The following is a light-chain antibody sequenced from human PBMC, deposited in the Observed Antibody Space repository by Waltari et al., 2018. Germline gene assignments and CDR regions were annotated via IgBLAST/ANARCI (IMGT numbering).Light chain of an antibody. CDR3: LQCTSHPPS. J-gene: IGKJ2*03. CDR2: GVS. V-gene: IGKV1-17*01. CDR1: QPNVYV. Sequence: DIQMTQSPSSLSASAGDTVTITCRTSQPNVYVNWFQQKPGKAPKRLIYGVSNLESGVPSRFSGSGSGTDFTLTISSLQPEDFATYYCLQCTSHPPSFGQGTKLEIK.